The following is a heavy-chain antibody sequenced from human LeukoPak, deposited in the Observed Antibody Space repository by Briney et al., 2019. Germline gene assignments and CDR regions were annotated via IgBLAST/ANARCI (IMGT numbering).Heavy chain of an antibody. CDR1: GYSFTSYW. Sequence: GEPLRIPCKGFGYSFTSYWISWVRQMPGKGLEWMGRIDPSDSYTKYSPSFQGHVTIPADKSISSVYLQWSSLQASDTAIYYCARRNRDKAISLDLWGRGTVVTVSS. CDR3: ARRNRDKAISLDL. J-gene: IGHJ2*01. D-gene: IGHD1-14*01. CDR2: IDPSDSYT. V-gene: IGHV5-10-1*01.